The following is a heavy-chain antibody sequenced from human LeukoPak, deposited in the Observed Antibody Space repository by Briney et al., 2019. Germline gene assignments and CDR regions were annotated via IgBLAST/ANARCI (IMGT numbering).Heavy chain of an antibody. D-gene: IGHD6-19*01. CDR1: GGTFSSYA. V-gene: IGHV1-69*05. CDR3: ARDYSAVAGDY. CDR2: IIPIFDTA. J-gene: IGHJ4*02. Sequence: ASVKVTFKASGGTFSSYAFSWVRQAPAQGLEWMGRIIPIFDTANYAQKFQGRVTITTDEPTSTAYMELSSLRSEDTAVYYGARDYSAVAGDYWGQGTLVTVSS.